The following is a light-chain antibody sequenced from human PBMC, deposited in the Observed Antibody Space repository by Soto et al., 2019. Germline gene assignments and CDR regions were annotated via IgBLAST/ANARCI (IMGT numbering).Light chain of an antibody. Sequence: DIQMTQTPSTLSGSVGDTVTITCRASQSVAGWLAWYQQKPGKAPTLLIYDASALPRGVPSRFSGSGSGTEFTLTISSLQPDDFAPYYCQHSESYLGTSGHGTKAAIK. V-gene: IGKV1-5*01. CDR1: QSVAGW. CDR3: QHSESYLGT. CDR2: DAS. J-gene: IGKJ1*01.